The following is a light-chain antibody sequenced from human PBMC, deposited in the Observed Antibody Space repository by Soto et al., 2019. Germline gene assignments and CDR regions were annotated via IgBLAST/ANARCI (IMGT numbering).Light chain of an antibody. V-gene: IGKV3-11*01. CDR3: QQRINWPRT. Sequence: EIVLTQSPATLSLSPGERATLSCRASQSVSAFLAWYQQKPGQAPRLLIYDASNRATGIPARFSGSGSGTDFTLTITSLEPEDFAAYYCQQRINWPRTFGQGTKVDIK. CDR1: QSVSAF. J-gene: IGKJ1*01. CDR2: DAS.